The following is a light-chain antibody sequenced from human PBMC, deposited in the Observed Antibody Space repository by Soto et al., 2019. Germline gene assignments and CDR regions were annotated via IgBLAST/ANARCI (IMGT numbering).Light chain of an antibody. Sequence: DIQLTQSPSFLSASVGYRVTITCRASQGIRSYLAWYQQKPGKAPKLLIYAASTLQSGVPSRFSGSGSGTEFTLTISSLQPEDFATYYCQQLNSYPWTFGQGTKVEIK. J-gene: IGKJ1*01. CDR1: QGIRSY. V-gene: IGKV1-9*01. CDR3: QQLNSYPWT. CDR2: AAS.